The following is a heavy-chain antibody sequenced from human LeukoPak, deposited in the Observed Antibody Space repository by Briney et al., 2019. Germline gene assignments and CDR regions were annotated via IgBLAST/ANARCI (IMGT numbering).Heavy chain of an antibody. Sequence: GGSLRLSCAASGFTFSSYWMSWVRQAPGKGLEWVSYISSSGSTIYYADSVKGRFTISRDNAKNSLYLQMNSLRAEDTAVYYCARGYGEGAFDIWGQGTMVTVSS. CDR3: ARGYGEGAFDI. V-gene: IGHV3-48*04. D-gene: IGHD4-17*01. CDR1: GFTFSSYW. CDR2: ISSSGSTI. J-gene: IGHJ3*02.